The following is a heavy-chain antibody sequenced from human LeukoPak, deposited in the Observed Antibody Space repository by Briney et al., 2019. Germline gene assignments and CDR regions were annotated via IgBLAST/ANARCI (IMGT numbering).Heavy chain of an antibody. J-gene: IGHJ5*02. D-gene: IGHD6-13*01. CDR3: ARGASSSWLYNWFDP. Sequence: ASVKVSCKASGYTFTGYYMHWVRQAPGQGLEWMGIINPSGGSTSYAQKFQGRVTMTRDMSTSTVYMELSSLRSEDTAVYYCARGASSSWLYNWFDPWGQGTLVTVSS. V-gene: IGHV1-46*01. CDR1: GYTFTGYY. CDR2: INPSGGST.